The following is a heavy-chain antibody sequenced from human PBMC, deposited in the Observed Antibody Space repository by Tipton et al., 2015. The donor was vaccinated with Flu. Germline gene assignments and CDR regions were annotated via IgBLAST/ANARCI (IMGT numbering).Heavy chain of an antibody. CDR2: IRSKAYGGTT. Sequence: SLRLSCTASGFTFGDYAMSWVRQAPGKGLEWVGFIRSKAYGGTTEYAASVKGRFTISRDDSKSIAYLQMNSLKTEDTAVYYCTRDGGSGTYNYGSGSLYYSEYWGQGTLVNVYS. D-gene: IGHD3-10*01. J-gene: IGHJ4*02. CDR3: TRDGGSGTYNYGSGSLYYSEY. V-gene: IGHV3-49*04. CDR1: GFTFGDYA.